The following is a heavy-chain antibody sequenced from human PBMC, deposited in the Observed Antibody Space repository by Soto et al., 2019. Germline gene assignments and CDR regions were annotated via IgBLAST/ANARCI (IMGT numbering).Heavy chain of an antibody. CDR1: GFTFSSYA. CDR3: AKIFADFWIFDVFDI. CDR2: ISGSGGST. J-gene: IGHJ3*02. V-gene: IGHV3-23*01. D-gene: IGHD3-3*01. Sequence: HPGGSLRLSCAASGFTFSSYAMSWVRQAPGKGLEWVSAISGSGGSTYYADSVKGRFTISRDNSKNTLYLQMNSLRAEDTAEYYCAKIFADFWIFDVFDIGGQGKRVTVS.